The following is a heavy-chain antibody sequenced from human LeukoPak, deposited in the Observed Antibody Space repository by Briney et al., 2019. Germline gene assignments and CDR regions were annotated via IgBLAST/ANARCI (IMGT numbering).Heavy chain of an antibody. CDR2: ISSNTIYT. CDR3: AREDGLFDY. J-gene: IGHJ4*02. V-gene: IGHV3-21*01. Sequence: GSLLLCCAASGFSFNGYTMNGGRAAAGEGLEWVSAISSNTIYTYYALSVKALFTISRDNAKNSLYLQMNSLRVEDTAVYYCAREDGLFDYWGQGTLVTVSS. CDR1: GFSFNGYT.